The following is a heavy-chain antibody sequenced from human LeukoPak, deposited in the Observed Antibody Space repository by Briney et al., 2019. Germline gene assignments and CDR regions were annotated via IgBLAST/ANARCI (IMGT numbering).Heavy chain of an antibody. CDR1: GFTFSSYG. J-gene: IGHJ4*02. V-gene: IGHV3-30*02. D-gene: IGHD3-10*01. CDR3: AKASITMVRGVIDY. CDR2: MRYDGSNK. Sequence: GGSLRLSCAASGFTFSSYGMHWVRQAPGKGLEWVAFMRYDGSNKYYADSVKGRFTISRDNSKNTLYLQMNSLRAEDTAVYYCAKASITMVRGVIDYWGQGTPVTVSS.